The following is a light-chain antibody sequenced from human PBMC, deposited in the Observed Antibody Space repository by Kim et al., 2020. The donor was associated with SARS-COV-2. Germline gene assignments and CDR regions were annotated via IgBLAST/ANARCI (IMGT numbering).Light chain of an antibody. CDR3: LQYFTFYT. V-gene: IGKV4-1*01. CDR1: QNVFSSSNNKHF. CDR2: WAS. Sequence: DIVMTQSPESLAVSLGERATISCKSSQNVFSSSNNKHFVSWYKQRPGQPPQLLISWASTRESGVPDRISGSGSGTDFTLTISSLQAEDVAVYYCLQYFTFYTFGQGTKLEI. J-gene: IGKJ2*01.